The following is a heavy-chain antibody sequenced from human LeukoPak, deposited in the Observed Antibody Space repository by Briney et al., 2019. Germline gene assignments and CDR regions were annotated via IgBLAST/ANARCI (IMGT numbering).Heavy chain of an antibody. D-gene: IGHD2-2*01. CDR1: GFTLDDYA. J-gene: IGHJ3*01. Sequence: PGGSLRLSCAASGFTLDDYAMHWVRQAPGKGLEWVSGISWNSGSIGYADSAKGRFTISRDNAKNSLYLQMNSLRAEDTALYYCAKDRDQLNVFDVWGQGTMVTVSS. CDR2: ISWNSGSI. CDR3: AKDRDQLNVFDV. V-gene: IGHV3-9*01.